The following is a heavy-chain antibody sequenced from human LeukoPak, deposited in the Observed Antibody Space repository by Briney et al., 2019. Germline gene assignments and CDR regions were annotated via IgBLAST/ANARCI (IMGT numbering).Heavy chain of an antibody. D-gene: IGHD2-8*01. J-gene: IGHJ4*02. CDR2: ISGSGGST. Sequence: PGGSLRLSCAASGFTFSSYAMSWVRQAPGKGLEWVSAISGSGGSTYYADSVKGRLTISRDNSKNTLYVQMNSLRAEDTAVYYCVKGSSNARPYYFDYWGQGTLVTVSS. V-gene: IGHV3-23*01. CDR1: GFTFSSYA. CDR3: VKGSSNARPYYFDY.